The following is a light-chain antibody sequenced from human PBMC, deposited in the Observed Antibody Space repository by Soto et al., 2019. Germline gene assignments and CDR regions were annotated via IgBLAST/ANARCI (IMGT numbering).Light chain of an antibody. J-gene: IGKJ1*01. CDR1: QSVRNY. V-gene: IGKV3-11*01. CDR3: QQRSNWPWT. CDR2: DAS. Sequence: EIVLTQSPATLSLSPGERATLSCRASQSVRNYLAWYQQKPGQAPRLLIYDASNRATGIPGRFSGSGSGTDFTLTISRLEAEDFAVYYCQQRSNWPWTFGQGTKVEIK.